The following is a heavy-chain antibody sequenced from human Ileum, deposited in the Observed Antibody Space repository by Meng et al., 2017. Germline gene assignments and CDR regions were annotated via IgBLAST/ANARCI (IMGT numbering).Heavy chain of an antibody. J-gene: IGHJ4*02. V-gene: IGHV3-30*14. CDR2: IASDGIMK. CDR1: GFSFRGYA. Sequence: GGSLRLSCAASGFSFRGYAMHWVRQAPGKGLEWVAAIASDGIMKYYADSVKGRFTITRDNSKNTLYLQTNRLRANDTAGYHCARDCDWFGKFPPPAADHWGQGTKVTVSS. D-gene: IGHD3-10*01. CDR3: ARDCDWFGKFPPPAADH.